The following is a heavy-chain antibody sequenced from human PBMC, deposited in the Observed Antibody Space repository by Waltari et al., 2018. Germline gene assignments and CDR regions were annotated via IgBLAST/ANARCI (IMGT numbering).Heavy chain of an antibody. CDR3: TSDAFGNSIGGVFDY. J-gene: IGHJ4*02. CDR1: GFGFAVRA. V-gene: IGHV3-9*01. D-gene: IGHD3-3*01. CDR2: INWNSGNI. Sequence: EVQRVESGGGWVQPGRSLRLSCVGAGFGFAVRAMHWVRQVPGKGLEWVSGINWNSGNIGYADSVKGRFTISRDNAKNSLYLQINSVRTEDTALYYCTSDAFGNSIGGVFDYWGQGTLVNVSS.